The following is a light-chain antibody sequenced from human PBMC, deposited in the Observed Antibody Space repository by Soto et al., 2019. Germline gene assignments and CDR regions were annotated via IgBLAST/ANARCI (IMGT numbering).Light chain of an antibody. J-gene: IGLJ3*02. CDR1: NRDIGDYNY. Sequence: QSVLTQPASVSGSPGQSITISCTGTNRDIGDYNYVSWYQQHPGKAPRLIIYEVGNRPSGVSNRFSGSKSGYTASLTISGLQAEDEADYYCSSYTNINTWVFGGGTKLTVL. CDR2: EVG. V-gene: IGLV2-14*01. CDR3: SSYTNINTWV.